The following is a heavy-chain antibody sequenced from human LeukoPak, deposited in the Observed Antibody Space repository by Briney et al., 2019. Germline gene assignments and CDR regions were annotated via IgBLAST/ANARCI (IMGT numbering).Heavy chain of an antibody. CDR1: GFNFSSYS. D-gene: IGHD6-13*01. CDR3: ARGYSSSWYLD. Sequence: GGSLRLSCAGSGFNFSSYSMSWVRQAPWKGLEFVSSISSSSSFIYYADSVKGRFTISRDNAKKSLSLQMNSLRADDTAVYYCARGYSSSWYLDWGQGTLVTVSS. CDR2: ISSSSSFI. V-gene: IGHV3-21*01. J-gene: IGHJ4*02.